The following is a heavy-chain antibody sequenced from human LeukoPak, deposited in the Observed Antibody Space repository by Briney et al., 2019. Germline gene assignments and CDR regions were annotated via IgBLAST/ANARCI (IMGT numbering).Heavy chain of an antibody. CDR3: AKDEGSSFTGGFDV. J-gene: IGHJ3*01. CDR1: GFAFDDYA. Sequence: GGSLRLSCAASGFAFDDYAMHWVRQAPGKGLEWVSGISWNGVTIGYADSVKGRFTISRDNAKNSLYLQMNSLRSEDTALYYCAKDEGSSFTGGFDVWRQGTMVTVSS. V-gene: IGHV3-9*01. D-gene: IGHD2-2*01. CDR2: ISWNGVTI.